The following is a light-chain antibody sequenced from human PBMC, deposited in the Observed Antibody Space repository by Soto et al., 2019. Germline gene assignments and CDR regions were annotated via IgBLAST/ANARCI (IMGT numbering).Light chain of an antibody. CDR2: DVS. V-gene: IGLV2-14*01. Sequence: QSALTQSASVSGSPGQSITISCTGTSSDVGGYNYVSWYQQYPGKAPQLMIYDVSNRPSGVSTRFSGSKSGNTASLTISGLQAEDEADYYCSSYTSSSTLVFGGGTQLTVL. J-gene: IGLJ2*01. CDR1: SSDVGGYNY. CDR3: SSYTSSSTLV.